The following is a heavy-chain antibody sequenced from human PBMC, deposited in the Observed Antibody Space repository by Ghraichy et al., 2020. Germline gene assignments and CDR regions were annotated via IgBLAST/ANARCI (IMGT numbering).Heavy chain of an antibody. CDR1: GGSISSSGYY. V-gene: IGHV4-39*02. D-gene: IGHD2-2*01. CDR3: ARRRCSSTSCLIKTRYYHYVMDA. Sequence: SETLSLTCTVSGGSISSSGYYWGWIRQPPGKGLEWIGSIYYSGSTYYNPSLKSRVTISVDTSKNHFSLTLSSVTAADTAVYYCARRRCSSTSCLIKTRYYHYVMDAWAQGTTITDSS. J-gene: IGHJ6*02. CDR2: IYYSGST.